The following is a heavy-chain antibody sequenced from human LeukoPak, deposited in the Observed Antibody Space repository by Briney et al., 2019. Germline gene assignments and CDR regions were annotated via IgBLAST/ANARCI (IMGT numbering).Heavy chain of an antibody. V-gene: IGHV3-7*02. CDR3: ARHDYGDYDWYFDL. CDR2: IKADGSEK. D-gene: IGHD4-17*01. Sequence: GGSLRLSCAASGFSFSGHWMNWVRQPPGKGLEWVANIKADGSEKYYVDSVKGRFTISRDDAKRTVDLQMDNLRAEDTAVYYCARHDYGDYDWYFDLWGRGTLVTVSS. J-gene: IGHJ2*01. CDR1: GFSFSGHW.